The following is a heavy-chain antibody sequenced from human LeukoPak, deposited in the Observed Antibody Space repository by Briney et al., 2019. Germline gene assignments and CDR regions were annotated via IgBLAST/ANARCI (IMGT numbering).Heavy chain of an antibody. V-gene: IGHV3-23*01. Sequence: GGSLRLSCAASGFTFSSYGMSWVRQAPGKGLEWVSAISGSGGSTYYADSVKGRFTISRDNSKNTLYLQMNSLRAEDTAVYYCARDAPDYGGYVRGAFDIWGQGTMVTVSS. D-gene: IGHD4-17*01. CDR1: GFTFSSYG. CDR3: ARDAPDYGGYVRGAFDI. J-gene: IGHJ3*02. CDR2: ISGSGGST.